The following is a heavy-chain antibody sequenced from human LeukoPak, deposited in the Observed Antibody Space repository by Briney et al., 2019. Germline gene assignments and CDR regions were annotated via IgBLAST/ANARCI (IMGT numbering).Heavy chain of an antibody. CDR3: ARVGTWELQRVFDF. D-gene: IGHD1-26*01. V-gene: IGHV3-7*01. CDR2: INREGNEK. Sequence: GGSLRLSGATFGFAFSDYLMTWVRQVPGKGLEWVANINREGNEKYYVDSVKGRFTISRDNAKNSVDLQMDSLRVEDTAVYYCARVGTWELQRVFDFWGQGTLVTVSS. CDR1: GFAFSDYL. J-gene: IGHJ4*02.